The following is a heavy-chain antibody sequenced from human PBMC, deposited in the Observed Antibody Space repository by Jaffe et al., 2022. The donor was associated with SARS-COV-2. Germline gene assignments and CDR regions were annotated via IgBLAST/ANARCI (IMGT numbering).Heavy chain of an antibody. J-gene: IGHJ3*02. D-gene: IGHD3-22*01. V-gene: IGHV3-30*18. CDR2: ISYDGSNK. Sequence: QVQLVESGGGVVQPGRSLRLSCAASGFTFSSYGMHWVRQAPGKGLEWVAVISYDGSNKYYADSVKGRFTISRDNSKNTLYLQMNSLRAEDTAVYYCAKVYYDSSGYYYEPYAFDIWGQGTMVTVSS. CDR1: GFTFSSYG. CDR3: AKVYYDSSGYYYEPYAFDI.